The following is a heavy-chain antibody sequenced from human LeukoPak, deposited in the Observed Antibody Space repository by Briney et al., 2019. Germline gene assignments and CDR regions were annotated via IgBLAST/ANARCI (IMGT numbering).Heavy chain of an antibody. J-gene: IGHJ3*02. CDR2: IYYSGST. CDR3: ARGFDDSSGYYYVHDAFDI. CDR1: GGSISSYY. Sequence: SETLSLTCTVSGGSISSYYWSWIRQPPGKGLEWIGYIYYSGSTNYNPSLKSRVTISVDTSKNQFSLKLSSVTAADTAVYYCARGFDDSSGYYYVHDAFDIWGRGTMVTVSS. D-gene: IGHD3-22*01. V-gene: IGHV4-59*08.